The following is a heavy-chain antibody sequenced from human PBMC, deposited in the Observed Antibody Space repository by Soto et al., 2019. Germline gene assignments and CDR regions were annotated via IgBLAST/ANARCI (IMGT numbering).Heavy chain of an antibody. Sequence: QVQLQKSGPGLVKPSQTLSLTCTVSGGSISSSGFYWSWIRQHPGKGLEWIGYSYYSGSTYYNPSLKSRVTISVDTSKNQFSLKLSSVTAADTAVYYCARSAAGTWVYFDFWGQGTLVTVSS. J-gene: IGHJ4*02. D-gene: IGHD6-13*01. CDR2: SYYSGST. V-gene: IGHV4-31*03. CDR3: ARSAAGTWVYFDF. CDR1: GGSISSSGFY.